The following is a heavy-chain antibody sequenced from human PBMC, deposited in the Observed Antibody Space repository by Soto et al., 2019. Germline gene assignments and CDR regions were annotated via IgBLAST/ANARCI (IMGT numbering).Heavy chain of an antibody. V-gene: IGHV1-58*01. D-gene: IGHD2-8*01. CDR1: GFTFTSSA. Sequence: SVKVSCKASGFTFTSSAFQWVRQARGQRLEWMGWIAVGSGYTNYAQRFQDRVTLTRDMSTATTYMELSRLTSEDTAIYYCAADATAWQQMVPSDYWGQGTLVTVSS. CDR3: AADATAWQQMVPSDY. J-gene: IGHJ4*02. CDR2: IAVGSGYT.